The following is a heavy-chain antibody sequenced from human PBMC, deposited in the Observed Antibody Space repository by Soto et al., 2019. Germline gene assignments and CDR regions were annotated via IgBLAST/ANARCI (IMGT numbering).Heavy chain of an antibody. V-gene: IGHV3-21*06. CDR3: ARNYRDANSWYMDY. Sequence: GVSLRLSFAASGFTFSSYTMIWVRQAPGKGLEWVSSISSSGRFTYYADSMKGRFTISRDNAKNSVFLQVNSLRADDTSVYYCARNYRDANSWYMDYWGQGTLVTVSS. CDR1: GFTFSSYT. CDR2: ISSSGRFT. J-gene: IGHJ4*02. D-gene: IGHD6-13*01.